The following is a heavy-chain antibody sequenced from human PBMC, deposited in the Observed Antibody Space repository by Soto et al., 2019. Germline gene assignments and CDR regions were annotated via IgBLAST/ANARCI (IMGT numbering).Heavy chain of an antibody. J-gene: IGHJ3*02. Sequence: PGGSLRLSCAASGFNFNISEMNWVRQAPGKGLEWISYISKSSVTAHYADSVKGRFTISRDNAKNSLYLQMHSLRVDDTALYYCAPRKVGSFNKAAFEIWRQGAMATVSS. D-gene: IGHD6-13*01. V-gene: IGHV3-48*03. CDR1: GFNFNISE. CDR2: ISKSSVTA. CDR3: APRKVGSFNKAAFEI.